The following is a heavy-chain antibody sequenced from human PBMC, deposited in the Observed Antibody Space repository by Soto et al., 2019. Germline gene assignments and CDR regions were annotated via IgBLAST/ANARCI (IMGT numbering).Heavy chain of an antibody. CDR2: INAGNGNT. V-gene: IGHV1-3*01. CDR3: ARDQPPYDYIWGSYRYTGFDY. J-gene: IGHJ4*02. CDR1: GYTLTSYA. D-gene: IGHD3-16*02. Sequence: GASVKVSCKASGYTLTSYAMHWVRQAPGQRLEWMGWINAGNGNTKYSQKFQGRVTITRDTSASTAYMELSSLRSEDTAVYYCARDQPPYDYIWGSYRYTGFDYWGQGTLVTVSS.